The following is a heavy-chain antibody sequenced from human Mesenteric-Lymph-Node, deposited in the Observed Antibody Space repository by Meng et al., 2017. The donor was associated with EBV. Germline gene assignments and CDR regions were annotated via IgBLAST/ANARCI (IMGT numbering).Heavy chain of an antibody. V-gene: IGHV1-69*01. Sequence: QVQLVQSGAEVKKPXXXXXVXCKXSGGTFSSYAISWVRQAPGQGLEWMGGIIPIFGTANYAQKFQGRVTITADESTSTAYMELSSLRSEDTAVYYCAPGKEYCSGGSCRIDPWGQGTLGTVSS. J-gene: IGHJ5*02. CDR1: GGTFSSYA. CDR3: APGKEYCSGGSCRIDP. CDR2: IIPIFGTA. D-gene: IGHD2-15*01.